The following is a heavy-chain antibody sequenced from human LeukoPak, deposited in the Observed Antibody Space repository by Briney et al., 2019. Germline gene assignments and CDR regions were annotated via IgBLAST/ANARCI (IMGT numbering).Heavy chain of an antibody. Sequence: SETLSLTCTVSGGSISSSSYYWGWIRQPPGKGLEWIGSIYYSGSTYYNPSLKSRVTISVDTSKNQFSLKLSSVTAADTAVYYCARHPIKYGSGWYGDYWGQGTLVTVSS. D-gene: IGHD6-19*01. CDR3: ARHPIKYGSGWYGDY. CDR2: IYYSGST. V-gene: IGHV4-39*01. J-gene: IGHJ4*02. CDR1: GGSISSSSYY.